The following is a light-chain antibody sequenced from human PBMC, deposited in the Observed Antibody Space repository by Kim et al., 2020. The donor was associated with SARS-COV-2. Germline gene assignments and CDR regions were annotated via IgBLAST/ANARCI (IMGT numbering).Light chain of an antibody. CDR1: SSDIGGYNY. CDR2: DVS. J-gene: IGLJ1*01. CDR3: TSYTSSTTYV. Sequence: QAITLSGTGTSSDIGGYNYVPWIQQHPDKPPNLMIYDVSRRPSGVSNRFSGSKSGNTASLTIAGLQAEDEADYYCTSYTSSTTYVFGTGTKVTVL. V-gene: IGLV2-14*04.